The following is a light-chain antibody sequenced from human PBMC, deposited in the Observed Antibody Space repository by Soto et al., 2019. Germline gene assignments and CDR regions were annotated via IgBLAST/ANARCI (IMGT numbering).Light chain of an antibody. J-gene: IGLJ2*01. CDR1: SSNIGSTYD. Sequence: QSVLTQPPSVSEAPGQRVTISCTGRSSNIGSTYDVQWFQQLPGTAPKLLIYGNTNRPSGVPDRFSGSKSGTSASLAITGLQAEDEADYYCQSYDNNLEIFGGGTKLTVL. CDR2: GNT. V-gene: IGLV1-40*01. CDR3: QSYDNNLEI.